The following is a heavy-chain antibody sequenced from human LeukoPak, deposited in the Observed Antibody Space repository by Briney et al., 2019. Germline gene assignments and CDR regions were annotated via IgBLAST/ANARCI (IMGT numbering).Heavy chain of an antibody. Sequence: PGGSLRLSCAASGFIFSDAWMSWVRQVAGKGLERVGHIESRADGGTAGYATPVKGRFTISRDDLKNTLYLQMNSLKIEDTAIYYCATSPGARSRGWGQGTLVTVSS. V-gene: IGHV3-15*04. CDR3: ATSPGARSRG. CDR2: IESRADGGTA. CDR1: GFIFSDAW. J-gene: IGHJ4*02. D-gene: IGHD3-10*01.